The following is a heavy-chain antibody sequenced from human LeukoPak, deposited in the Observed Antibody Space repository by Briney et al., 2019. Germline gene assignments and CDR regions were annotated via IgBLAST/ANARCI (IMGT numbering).Heavy chain of an antibody. V-gene: IGHV4-34*01. CDR1: GGSFSGYY. J-gene: IGHJ4*02. CDR2: INHSGST. CDR3: ARGRLSSRYCSSTSCYRESY. Sequence: SETLSLTCAVYGGSFSGYYWSWIRQPPGKGLEWIGEINHSGSTNYNPSLKSRVTISVDTSKNQSSLKLSSVTAADTAVYYCARGRLSSRYCSSTSCYRESYWGQGTLVTVSS. D-gene: IGHD2-2*01.